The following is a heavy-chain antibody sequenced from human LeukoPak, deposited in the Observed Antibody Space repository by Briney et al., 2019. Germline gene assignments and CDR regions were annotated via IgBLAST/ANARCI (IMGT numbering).Heavy chain of an antibody. CDR1: GFTFSSYA. V-gene: IGHV3-23*01. Sequence: PGGSLRLSCAASGFTFSSYAMSWVRQAPGKGLEWVSAISGSGGRTYYADSVKGRFTISRDNAKNSLYLQMNSLRAEDTAVYYCAREGIWYYDSSGYYDYWGQGTLVTVSS. D-gene: IGHD3-22*01. CDR3: AREGIWYYDSSGYYDY. CDR2: ISGSGGRT. J-gene: IGHJ4*02.